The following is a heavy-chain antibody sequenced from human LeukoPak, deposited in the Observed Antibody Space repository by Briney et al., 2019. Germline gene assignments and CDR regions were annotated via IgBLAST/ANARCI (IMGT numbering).Heavy chain of an antibody. CDR1: GFTFSDYY. V-gene: IGHV3-11*01. CDR3: ARGRPYSSSWYEGDY. CDR2: ISSSGSTI. J-gene: IGHJ4*02. D-gene: IGHD6-13*01. Sequence: GGSLRLSCAASGFTFSDYYMSWIRQAPGKGLEWVSYISSSGSTIYYADSVKGRFTISRDNAKNSLYLQMNSLRAEDTAVYYCARGRPYSSSWYEGDYWGQGTLVTVSS.